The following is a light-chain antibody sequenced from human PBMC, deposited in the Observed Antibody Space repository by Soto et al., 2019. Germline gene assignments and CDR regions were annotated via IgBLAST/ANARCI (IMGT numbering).Light chain of an antibody. Sequence: EIVMTQSPATLSVSPGGRATLSCRASQSISDTLAWYQQKPGQAPRLLIYDASNRATGIPARFSGSGSGTDFTLNISSLQADDFATYYCQQYNSYPLTFGGGTKVDIK. J-gene: IGKJ4*01. CDR3: QQYNSYPLT. CDR2: DAS. V-gene: IGKV3D-15*01. CDR1: QSISDT.